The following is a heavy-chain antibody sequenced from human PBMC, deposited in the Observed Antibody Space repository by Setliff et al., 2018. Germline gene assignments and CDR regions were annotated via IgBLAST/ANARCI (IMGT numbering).Heavy chain of an antibody. CDR2: IIPIFGTA. V-gene: IGHV1-69*13. CDR3: ARASDCSGGSCYSVWAY. D-gene: IGHD2-15*01. CDR1: GGTFSSSG. Sequence: ASVKVSCKASGGTFSSSGISWVRQAPGQGLEWMGGIIPIFGTANYAQKFQGRVTITADESTSTAYMELSNLRSEDTAVYYCARASDCSGGSCYSVWAYWGQGTLVTVSS. J-gene: IGHJ4*02.